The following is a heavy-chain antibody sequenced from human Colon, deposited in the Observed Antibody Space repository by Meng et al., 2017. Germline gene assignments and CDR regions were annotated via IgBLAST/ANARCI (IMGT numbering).Heavy chain of an antibody. V-gene: IGHV3-74*01. CDR3: ARDLNYGSKDY. D-gene: IGHD3-10*01. CDR2: INTDGTTT. CDR1: GFTFTSRW. J-gene: IGHJ4*02. Sequence: GESLKISCVASGFTFTSRWMHWVRQVPGKGLVWVSLINTDGTTTTYADSVKGRFTISRDNAKNTLYLQMNSLRAEDTAVYYCARDLNYGSKDYWGQGTLVTVSS.